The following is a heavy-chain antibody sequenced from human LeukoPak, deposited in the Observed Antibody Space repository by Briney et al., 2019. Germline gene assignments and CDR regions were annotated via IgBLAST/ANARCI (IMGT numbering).Heavy chain of an antibody. CDR3: ARGLRYCSGGRCYFSPPYYYYMDV. CDR2: MNPNSGNT. V-gene: IGHV1-8*01. CDR1: GYTLTELS. D-gene: IGHD2-15*01. Sequence: ASVKVSCKVSGYTLTELSMHWVRQATGQGLEWMGWMNPNSGNTGYAQKFQGRVTMTRNTSISTAYMELSSLRSEDTAVYYCARGLRYCSGGRCYFSPPYYYYMDVWGKGTTVTISS. J-gene: IGHJ6*03.